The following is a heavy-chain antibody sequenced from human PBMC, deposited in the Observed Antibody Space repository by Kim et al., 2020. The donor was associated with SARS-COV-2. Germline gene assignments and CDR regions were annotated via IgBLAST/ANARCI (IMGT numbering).Heavy chain of an antibody. V-gene: IGHV3-33*01. J-gene: IGHJ4*02. CDR3: ARDWGYGDYLFDY. D-gene: IGHD4-17*01. CDR1: GFTFSSYG. CDR2: IWYDGSNK. Sequence: GGSLRLSCAASGFTFSSYGMHWVRQAPGKGLEWVAVIWYDGSNKYYADSVKGRFTISRDNSKNTLYLQMNSLRAEDTAVYYCARDWGYGDYLFDYWGQGTLVTVSS.